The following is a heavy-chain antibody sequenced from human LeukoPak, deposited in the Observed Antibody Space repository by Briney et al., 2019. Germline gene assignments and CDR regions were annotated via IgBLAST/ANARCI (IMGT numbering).Heavy chain of an antibody. CDR1: GFTFSSYE. Sequence: GGSLRLSCPAAGFTFSSYETSSVRQARGKRLESVSYISSRSSNIYYAHSVKGRSSLSRDNAKHSLYLQINSQRTEDTAVYYCAGTSGTLKNWGQGTLVSVSS. D-gene: IGHD1-26*01. CDR3: AGTSGTLKN. V-gene: IGHV3-48*03. J-gene: IGHJ4*02. CDR2: ISSRSSNI.